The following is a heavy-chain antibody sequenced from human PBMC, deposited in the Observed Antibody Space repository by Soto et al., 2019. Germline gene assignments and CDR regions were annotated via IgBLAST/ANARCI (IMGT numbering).Heavy chain of an antibody. CDR2: INHSGST. CDR1: GGSFSGYY. D-gene: IGHD3-22*01. Sequence: SETLSLTCAVYGGSFSGYYWSWIRQPPGKGLEWIGEINHSGSTNYNPSLKSRVTISVDTSKNQFSLKLSSVTAADTAVYYCARGTYYYDSSGYYYSAKGYYFDYWGQGTLVTVSS. V-gene: IGHV4-34*01. J-gene: IGHJ4*02. CDR3: ARGTYYYDSSGYYYSAKGYYFDY.